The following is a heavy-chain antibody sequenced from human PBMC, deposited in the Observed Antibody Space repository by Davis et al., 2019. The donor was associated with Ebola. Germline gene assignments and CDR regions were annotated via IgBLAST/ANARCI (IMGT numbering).Heavy chain of an antibody. J-gene: IGHJ6*02. CDR1: GGSFSGYY. CDR2: INHSGST. V-gene: IGHV4-34*01. CDR3: ARSRVVTNYYYYGMDV. Sequence: SETLSLTCAVYGGSFSGYYWSWIRQSPGKGLEWIGEINHSGSTNYNPSLKSRVTISVDTSKNQFSLKLSSVTAADTAVYYCARSRVVTNYYYYGMDVWGQGTTVTVSS. D-gene: IGHD3-3*01.